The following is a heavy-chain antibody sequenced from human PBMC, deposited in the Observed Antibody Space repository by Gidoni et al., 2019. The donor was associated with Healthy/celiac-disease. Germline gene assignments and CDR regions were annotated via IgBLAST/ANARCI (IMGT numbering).Heavy chain of an antibody. V-gene: IGHV3-33*01. CDR3: ARGAYDSSGQQAFDI. CDR2: IWYDGRNK. J-gene: IGHJ3*02. CDR1: GRTFSSYG. Sequence: QVQLVESGGGVVQPGRSRRLSCAASGRTFSSYGMHWVRQAPGKGLEWVAVIWYDGRNKYYADSVKCRFTLSQDNSKNTLYLQMNSLRAEDTAVYYCARGAYDSSGQQAFDIWGQGTMVTVSS. D-gene: IGHD3-22*01.